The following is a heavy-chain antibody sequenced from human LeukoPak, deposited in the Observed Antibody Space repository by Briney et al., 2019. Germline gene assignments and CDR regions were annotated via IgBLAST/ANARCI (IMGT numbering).Heavy chain of an antibody. V-gene: IGHV3-33*01. Sequence: GGSLRLSCAASGFTFSSYGMHWVRQAPGKGLEWVAVILSDGSKEFYTDSVKGRFTISRDNAKNSLYLQMNSLRAEDTAVYYCASEGIAAAGTTGEFDYWGQGTLVTVSS. CDR2: ILSDGSKE. CDR3: ASEGIAAAGTTGEFDY. CDR1: GFTFSSYG. J-gene: IGHJ4*02. D-gene: IGHD6-13*01.